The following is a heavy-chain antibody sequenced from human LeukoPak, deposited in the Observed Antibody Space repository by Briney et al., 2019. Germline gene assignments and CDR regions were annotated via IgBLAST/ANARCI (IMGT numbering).Heavy chain of an antibody. Sequence: GGSLRLSCAASGFTFSSYSMNWVRQAPGKGLEWVSSISSSSSYIYYADSVKGRFTISRDNSKNTLYLQMNSLRAEDTAVYYCAKKWSTANAFDIWGQGTMVTVSS. CDR2: ISSSSSYI. CDR1: GFTFSSYS. V-gene: IGHV3-21*04. CDR3: AKKWSTANAFDI. D-gene: IGHD5/OR15-5a*01. J-gene: IGHJ3*02.